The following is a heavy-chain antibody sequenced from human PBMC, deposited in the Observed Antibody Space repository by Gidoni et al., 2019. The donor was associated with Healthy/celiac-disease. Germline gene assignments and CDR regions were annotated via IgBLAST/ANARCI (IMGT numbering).Heavy chain of an antibody. CDR3: ARPYDSSGA. CDR1: GGSISSSSYY. Sequence: QLQLQESGPGLVKPSETRSLTCTVAGGSISSSSYYWGWIRQTPGKGLEWIGSIYYSGSTYYNPSLKSRVTISVDTSKNQFSLKLSSVTAADTAVYYCARPYDSSGAWGQGTLVTVSS. CDR2: IYYSGST. D-gene: IGHD3-22*01. V-gene: IGHV4-39*01. J-gene: IGHJ4*02.